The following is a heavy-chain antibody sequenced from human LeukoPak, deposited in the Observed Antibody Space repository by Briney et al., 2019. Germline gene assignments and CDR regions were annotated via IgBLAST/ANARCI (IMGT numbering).Heavy chain of an antibody. J-gene: IGHJ6*03. CDR1: GGALSSYG. CDR2: IIPIFGTT. CDR3: ARIASTNYYYYYMDV. Sequence: SVKVSCKASGGALSSYGISWVRQTPGQGLEWMGGIIPIFGTTNYAQKFQGRVTITTDESTSTAYMELSSLRSEDTAVYYCARIASTNYYYYYMDVWGKGTTVTVSS. V-gene: IGHV1-69*05.